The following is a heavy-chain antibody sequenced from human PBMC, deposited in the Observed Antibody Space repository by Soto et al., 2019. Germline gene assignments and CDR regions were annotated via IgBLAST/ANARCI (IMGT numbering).Heavy chain of an antibody. V-gene: IGHV4-31*03. CDR1: GGSISSGGYY. Sequence: SETLSLTCTVSGGSISSGGYYWSWIRQHPGKGLEWIGYIYYSGSTYYNPSLKSRVTISVDTSKNQFSLKLSPVTAADTAVYYCASGYCSGGSCYSGYFQHWGQGTLVTV. D-gene: IGHD2-15*01. CDR3: ASGYCSGGSCYSGYFQH. CDR2: IYYSGST. J-gene: IGHJ1*01.